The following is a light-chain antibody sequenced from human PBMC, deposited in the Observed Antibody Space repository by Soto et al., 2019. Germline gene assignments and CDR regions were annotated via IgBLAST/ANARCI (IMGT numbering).Light chain of an antibody. V-gene: IGKV1-12*01. CDR2: AAS. CDR3: QQRDSFPIT. CDR1: QSISSW. Sequence: DIQITQSPSSVSASVGVRVTITCRASQSISSWLGWYQQNPGTVPKLLIYAASNLQSGVPSSFSGSGAGTEFTLTITSLQPEDFETSSCQQRDSFPITF. J-gene: IGKJ5*01.